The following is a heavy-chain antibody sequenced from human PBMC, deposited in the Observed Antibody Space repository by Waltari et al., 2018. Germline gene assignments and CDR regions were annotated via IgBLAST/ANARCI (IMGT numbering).Heavy chain of an antibody. J-gene: IGHJ4*02. CDR2: INAGNGNT. CDR3: ARDAGWQQPVDY. D-gene: IGHD6-6*01. V-gene: IGHV1-3*03. Sequence: QVQLVQSGAEVKKPGASVKVSCKASGYTFTSYAMHWVRQDPGKRLEWMGWINAGNGNTKYSQEFQGRVTITRETSASTAYMELSSLRSEDMAVYYCARDAGWQQPVDYWGQGTLVTVSS. CDR1: GYTFTSYA.